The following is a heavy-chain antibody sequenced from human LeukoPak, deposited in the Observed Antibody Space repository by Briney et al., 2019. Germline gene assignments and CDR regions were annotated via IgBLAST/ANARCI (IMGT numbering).Heavy chain of an antibody. Sequence: SETLSLTCAVYGGSFSGYYWGWIRQPPGKGLEWIGEINHSGSTNYNPSLKSRVTISVDTSKNQFSLKLSSVTAADTAVYYCARGGRVVIPAARRNYFDYWGQGTLVTVSS. D-gene: IGHD2-2*01. CDR2: INHSGST. CDR3: ARGGRVVIPAARRNYFDY. V-gene: IGHV4-34*01. J-gene: IGHJ4*02. CDR1: GGSFSGYY.